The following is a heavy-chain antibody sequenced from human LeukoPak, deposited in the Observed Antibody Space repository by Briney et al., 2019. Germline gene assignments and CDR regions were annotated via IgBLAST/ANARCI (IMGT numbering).Heavy chain of an antibody. J-gene: IGHJ4*02. CDR2: ISSSSSTI. V-gene: IGHV3-48*01. D-gene: IGHD4-23*01. CDR1: GFTFSSYS. CDR3: ARDVYPAVVTYFDF. Sequence: GGTLRLSCAASGFTFSSYSMNWVRQAPGKGLEWVSYISSSSSTIYYADSVKGRFTISRDNAKNSLYLQMNSLRAEDTAVYYCARDVYPAVVTYFDFWGQGTLVTVSS.